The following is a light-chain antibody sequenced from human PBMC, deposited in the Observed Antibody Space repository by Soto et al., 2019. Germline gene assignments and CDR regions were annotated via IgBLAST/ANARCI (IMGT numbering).Light chain of an antibody. CDR3: ATWDDSLNGFYV. J-gene: IGLJ1*01. CDR1: TSNIGSNY. CDR2: RNN. V-gene: IGLV1-47*01. Sequence: QSVLTQPPSASGTPGQGVTISCSGSTSNIGSNYVYWYQQLPGTAPKLLIYRNNQRPPGVPDRFSGSKSGTSASLAISGLRSDDEADYFCATWDDSLNGFYVFGTGTKLTVL.